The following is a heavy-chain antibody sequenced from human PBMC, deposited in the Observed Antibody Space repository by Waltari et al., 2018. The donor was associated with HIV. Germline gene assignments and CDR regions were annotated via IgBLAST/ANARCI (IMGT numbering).Heavy chain of an antibody. V-gene: IGHV3-64*01. Sequence: EVHLVQSGGGLVQPGESLRLSCEASGFTFSTYGMNWVRQAQGRGLEYVAGISSNGGTTSYANSVKGRFTISRDNSKNTLYLQMGSLRAEDTAVYYCARTNYYDYWGQGALVTVSS. J-gene: IGHJ4*02. CDR2: ISSNGGTT. CDR1: GFTFSTYG. CDR3: ARTNYYDY. D-gene: IGHD2-8*01.